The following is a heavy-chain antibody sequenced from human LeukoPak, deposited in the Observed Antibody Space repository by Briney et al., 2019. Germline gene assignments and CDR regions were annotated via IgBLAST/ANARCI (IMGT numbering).Heavy chain of an antibody. J-gene: IGHJ4*02. Sequence: GGSLRLSCAASGFTFSGYSMNWVRQAPGKGLEWVSSISSSSSYIYYADSVKGRFTISRDNAKNSLYLQMNSLRAEDTAVYYCARDRRYSVGGVDYWGQGTLVTVSS. D-gene: IGHD6-13*01. CDR2: ISSSSSYI. CDR1: GFTFSGYS. V-gene: IGHV3-21*01. CDR3: ARDRRYSVGGVDY.